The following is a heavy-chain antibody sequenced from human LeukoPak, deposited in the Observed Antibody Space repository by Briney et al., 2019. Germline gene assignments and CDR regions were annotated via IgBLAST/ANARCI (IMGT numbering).Heavy chain of an antibody. Sequence: GGSLRLSCAASGFTFSDYYMSWIRQAPGKGLEWVSYISSNSRYTNYADSVKGRFTISRDNAKNSLYLQMNSLRAEDTAVYFCAVPMGHSNPFDYWGQGTLVPVSS. D-gene: IGHD4-11*01. CDR2: ISSNSRYT. V-gene: IGHV3-11*03. CDR3: AVPMGHSNPFDY. J-gene: IGHJ4*02. CDR1: GFTFSDYY.